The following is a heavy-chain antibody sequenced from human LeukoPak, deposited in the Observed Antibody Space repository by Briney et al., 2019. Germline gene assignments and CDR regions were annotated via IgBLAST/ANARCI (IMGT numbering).Heavy chain of an antibody. V-gene: IGHV1-69*13. CDR2: IIPIFGTA. CDR3: ARSQMAQRRTKYVYYGMDV. CDR1: GYTLTLCF. D-gene: IGHD5-24*01. J-gene: IGHJ6*02. Sequence: SVNVSYKPSGYTLTLCFIHELRPAPGQGLEWMGGIIPIFGTANYAQKFQGRVTITADESTSTAYMELSSLRSEDTAVYYCARSQMAQRRTKYVYYGMDVWGQGTTVTVSS.